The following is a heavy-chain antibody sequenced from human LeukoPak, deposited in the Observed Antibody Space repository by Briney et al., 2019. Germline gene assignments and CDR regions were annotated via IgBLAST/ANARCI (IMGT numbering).Heavy chain of an antibody. CDR2: IKQDGSEK. CDR3: ARAIIAARYDDAFDI. CDR1: GFTFSSYW. V-gene: IGHV3-7*01. J-gene: IGHJ3*02. D-gene: IGHD6-6*01. Sequence: PGGSLRLSCAASGFTFSSYWMSWVRQAPGKGLEWVANIKQDGSEKYYVDSVKGRFTISRDNAKNPLYLQMNSLRAEDTAVYYCARAIIAARYDDAFDIWGQGTMVTVSS.